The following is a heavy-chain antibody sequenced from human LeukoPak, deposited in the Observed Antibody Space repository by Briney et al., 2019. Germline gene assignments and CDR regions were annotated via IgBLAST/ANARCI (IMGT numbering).Heavy chain of an antibody. CDR1: GGSISRIIYY. CDR2: IYYTGST. Sequence: PSETLSLTCTVSGGSISRIIYYWGWVRQPPGKGLEWIGSIYYTGSTYYTPSLRSRVTISVDTSKNQFSLKLSAVTAADTAVYYCARVVRDGSGYNYYFDYWGQGTLVTVSS. V-gene: IGHV4-39*01. J-gene: IGHJ4*02. D-gene: IGHD3-22*01. CDR3: ARVVRDGSGYNYYFDY.